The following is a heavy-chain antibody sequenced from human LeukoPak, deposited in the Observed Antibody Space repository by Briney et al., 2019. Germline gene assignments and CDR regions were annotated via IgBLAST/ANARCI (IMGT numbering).Heavy chain of an antibody. Sequence: SVKFSCWASSYAFTSYVISCVRQAHEQSLVCMGWICAYNGHTNYAQKLQGRVTMTTDTSTSTAYMELRSLRSDDTAVYYCARGLRGAPDYWGQGTLVTVSS. J-gene: IGHJ4*02. CDR2: ICAYNGHT. CDR1: SYAFTSYV. CDR3: ARGLRGAPDY. V-gene: IGHV1-18*04. D-gene: IGHD3-10*01.